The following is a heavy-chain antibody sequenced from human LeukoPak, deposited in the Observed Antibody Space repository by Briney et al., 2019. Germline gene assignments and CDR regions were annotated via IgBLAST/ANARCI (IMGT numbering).Heavy chain of an antibody. Sequence: SETLSLTCTVSGGSISSSSYYWGWSRQPPGKGLEWIVSIYYSGSTYYNPSLKIRVTISVDTSKNQFSLKLSSVTAADTAVYYCARHSITMVRGVIITPGDLFDYWGQGTLVTVSS. CDR3: ARHSITMVRGVIITPGDLFDY. CDR1: GGSISSSSYY. D-gene: IGHD3-10*01. V-gene: IGHV4-39*01. CDR2: IYYSGST. J-gene: IGHJ4*02.